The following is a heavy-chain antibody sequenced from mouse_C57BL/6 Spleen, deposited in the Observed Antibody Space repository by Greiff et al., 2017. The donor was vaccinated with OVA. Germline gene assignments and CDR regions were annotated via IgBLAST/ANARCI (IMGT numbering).Heavy chain of an antibody. CDR2: IYPGSGST. J-gene: IGHJ4*01. CDR1: GYTFTSYW. V-gene: IGHV1-55*01. Sequence: QVQLQQPGAELVKPGASVKMSCKASGYTFTSYWITWVKQRPGQGLEWIGDIYPGSGSTNYNEKFKSKATLTVDTSSSTAYMQLSSLTSEDSAVYYGARGDYSKGYYAMDYWGQGTSVTVSS. CDR3: ARGDYSKGYYAMDY. D-gene: IGHD2-5*01.